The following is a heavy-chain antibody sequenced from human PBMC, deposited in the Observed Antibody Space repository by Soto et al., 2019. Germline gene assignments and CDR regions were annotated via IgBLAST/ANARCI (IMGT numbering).Heavy chain of an antibody. CDR2: ISGSGTGT. Sequence: EVQLLESGGGLVQPGGSLRLSCAASGITFSNYALSWVRQAPGKGLEWVSGISGSGTGTYYADSVKGRFTISRDNSKSTLDLHMNSLRADDTAIYYCAKEGGGGTAMVTSYFDYWGQGTLVTVSS. D-gene: IGHD5-18*01. CDR1: GITFSNYA. CDR3: AKEGGGGTAMVTSYFDY. J-gene: IGHJ4*02. V-gene: IGHV3-23*01.